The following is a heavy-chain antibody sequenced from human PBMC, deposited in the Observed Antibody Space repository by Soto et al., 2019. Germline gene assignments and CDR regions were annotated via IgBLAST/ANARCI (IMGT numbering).Heavy chain of an antibody. CDR3: ARLRFILTERDFDS. Sequence: EVQLVESGGGLVQPGGSLRLSCEASGFTFTSYWMSWVRQAPGKGLEWVANIKQDGTSKYYADSVKGRFTVSRDNAKSSLHLQMDSLRDDDTAVYSCARLRFILTERDFDSWGQGTVVTVSS. D-gene: IGHD3-16*01. V-gene: IGHV3-7*05. CDR1: GFTFTSYW. J-gene: IGHJ4*02. CDR2: IKQDGTSK.